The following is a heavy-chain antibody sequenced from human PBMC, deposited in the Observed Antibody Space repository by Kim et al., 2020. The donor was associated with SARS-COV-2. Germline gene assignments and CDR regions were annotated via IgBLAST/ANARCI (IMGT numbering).Heavy chain of an antibody. CDR3: ARGMYYYDSSGYLRYYYYYGMDV. V-gene: IGHV3-33*01. Sequence: GGSLRLSCAASGFTFSSYGMHWVRQAPGKGLEWVAVIWYDGSNKYYADSVKGRFTISRDNSKNTLYLQMNSLRAEDTAVYYCARGMYYYDSSGYLRYYYYYGMDVWGQGTTVTVSS. J-gene: IGHJ6*02. CDR2: IWYDGSNK. CDR1: GFTFSSYG. D-gene: IGHD3-22*01.